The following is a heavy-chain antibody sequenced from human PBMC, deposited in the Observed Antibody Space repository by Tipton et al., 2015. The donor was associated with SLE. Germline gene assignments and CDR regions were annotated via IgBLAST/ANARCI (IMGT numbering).Heavy chain of an antibody. CDR2: IYYSGNT. CDR1: GGSISSHY. J-gene: IGHJ4*02. Sequence: TLSLTCTVSGGSISSHYWSWIRQPPGKGLEWIGYIYYSGNTNYSPSLKSRVTISVDTSKNQFSLKLSSVTAADTAVYYCARDSIAAAGTSDLHFDYWGQGTLVTVSS. D-gene: IGHD6-13*01. CDR3: ARDSIAAAGTSDLHFDY. V-gene: IGHV4-59*11.